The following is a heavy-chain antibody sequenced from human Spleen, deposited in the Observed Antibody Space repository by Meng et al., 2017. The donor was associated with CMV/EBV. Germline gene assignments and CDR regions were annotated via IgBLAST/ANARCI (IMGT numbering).Heavy chain of an antibody. J-gene: IGHJ4*02. CDR3: ARPVRLWFGEFTTQNFDY. D-gene: IGHD3-10*01. CDR1: SISSSSYY. Sequence: SISSSSYYWGWIRQPPGKGLEWIGSIYYSGSTYYNPSLKSRVTISVDTSKNQFSLKLSSVTAADTAVYYCARPVRLWFGEFTTQNFDYWGQGTLVTVSS. V-gene: IGHV4-39*01. CDR2: IYYSGST.